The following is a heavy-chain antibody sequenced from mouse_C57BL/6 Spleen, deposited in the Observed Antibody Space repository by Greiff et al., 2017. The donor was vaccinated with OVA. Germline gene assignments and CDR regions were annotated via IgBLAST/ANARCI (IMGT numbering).Heavy chain of an antibody. J-gene: IGHJ3*01. Sequence: QVQLQQSGPELVKPGASVKISCKASGYAFSSSWMNWVKQRPGKGLEWIGRIYPGDGDTNYNGKFKGKATLTADKSSSTAYMQLSSLTSEDSAVYFCANWDQFAYWGQGTLVTVSA. CDR1: GYAFSSSW. D-gene: IGHD4-1*01. V-gene: IGHV1-82*01. CDR2: IYPGDGDT. CDR3: ANWDQFAY.